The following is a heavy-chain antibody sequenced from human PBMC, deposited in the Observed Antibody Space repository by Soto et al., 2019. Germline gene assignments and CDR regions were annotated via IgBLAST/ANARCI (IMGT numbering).Heavy chain of an antibody. CDR2: ISFDGSNK. V-gene: IGHV3-30*18. J-gene: IGHJ5*02. D-gene: IGHD7-27*01. Sequence: RPLRLSCAASEFTFSTYGVHWVRQAPGKGLEWVTLISFDGSNKYYADSVKGRFTISRDNSKNTLYLQMNSLRAEDTAVYYCAKGVWGHWFAPWGQGMLVTASS. CDR3: AKGVWGHWFAP. CDR1: EFTFSTYG.